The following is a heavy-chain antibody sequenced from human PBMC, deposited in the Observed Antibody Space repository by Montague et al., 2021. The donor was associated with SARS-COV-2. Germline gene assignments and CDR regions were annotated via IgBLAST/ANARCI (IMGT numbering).Heavy chain of an antibody. Sequence: SLRLSCAASGFIFDDYGMSWVRQVPVKGLEWVSGITRNGDSTSHXDSVKGRFTISRDNAKNSLSLQMNSLRAEDTAFYYCVRGYNYGPFDYWGQGILVTVSS. CDR3: VRGYNYGPFDY. J-gene: IGHJ4*02. CDR2: ITRNGDST. D-gene: IGHD5-18*01. CDR1: GFIFDDYG. V-gene: IGHV3-20*04.